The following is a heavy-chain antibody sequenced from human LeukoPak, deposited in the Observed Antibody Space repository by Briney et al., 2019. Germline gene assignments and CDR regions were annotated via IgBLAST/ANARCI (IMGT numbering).Heavy chain of an antibody. V-gene: IGHV3-48*03. Sequence: GGSLRLSCAASGFTFCSYEMNWVRQAPGKGLEWVSYISSSGSTIYYADSVKGRFTISIDNAKNSLYLQMNSLRAEDTAVYYCARIPRIATPGVDFWGQGTLVTVSS. D-gene: IGHD6-13*01. CDR1: GFTFCSYE. CDR2: ISSSGSTI. J-gene: IGHJ4*02. CDR3: ARIPRIATPGVDF.